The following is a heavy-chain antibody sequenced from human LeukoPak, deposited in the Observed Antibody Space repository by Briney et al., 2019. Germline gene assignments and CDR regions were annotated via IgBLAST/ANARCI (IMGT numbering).Heavy chain of an antibody. Sequence: SETLSLTCTVSGGSISSYYWSWIRQHPGKGLEWIGYIYYSGSTNYNPSLKSRVTISVDTSKNQFSLKLSSVTAADTAVYYCARGSMVRGVMAVDYWGQGTLVTVSS. D-gene: IGHD3-10*01. V-gene: IGHV4-59*01. J-gene: IGHJ4*02. CDR3: ARGSMVRGVMAVDY. CDR2: IYYSGST. CDR1: GGSISSYY.